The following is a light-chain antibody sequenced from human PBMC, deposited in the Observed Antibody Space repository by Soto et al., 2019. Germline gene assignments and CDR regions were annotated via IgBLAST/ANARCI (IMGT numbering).Light chain of an antibody. Sequence: ESVLTQSPGTLSLSPGERATLSCRASQSVSSSYLAWYQQKPGQAPRLLIYGASSRATGIPDRFSGSGSGTDFTLSISRLEPEDFAVYYCQQYYSSPGTFGQGTKLEIK. CDR1: QSVSSSY. V-gene: IGKV3-20*01. CDR3: QQYYSSPGT. CDR2: GAS. J-gene: IGKJ2*01.